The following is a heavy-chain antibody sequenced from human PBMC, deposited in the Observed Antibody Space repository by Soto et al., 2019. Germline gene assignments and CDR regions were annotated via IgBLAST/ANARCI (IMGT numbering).Heavy chain of an antibody. D-gene: IGHD1-1*01. Sequence: QMQLVQSGAEVKPPGASVKVSCKASGYSFTSYQIHWVRQAPGQGLEWMGIINPRGGSKTYAQTFQARVLMTRDTSTRTLNRQLRRLRSEDTAVYYCARYGPPTTTGVGSVDTMDVWGEWTTVTVSA. J-gene: IGHJ6*04. CDR2: INPRGGSK. CDR1: GYSFTSYQ. V-gene: IGHV1-46*01. CDR3: ARYGPPTTTGVGSVDTMDV.